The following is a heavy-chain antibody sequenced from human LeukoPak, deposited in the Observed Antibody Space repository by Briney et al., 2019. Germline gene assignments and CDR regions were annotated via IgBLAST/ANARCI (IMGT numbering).Heavy chain of an antibody. V-gene: IGHV3-11*06. CDR3: ASLRSNYDIFTGPFDF. CDR1: GFTFSDYY. J-gene: IGHJ4*02. D-gene: IGHD3-9*01. Sequence: GGSLRLSCAASGFTFSDYYMSWIRQARGKGREWVSYISSSSSYTNYADSVKGRFTISRDNSKNSLYLQMNSLRAEDTAVYYCASLRSNYDIFTGPFDFWGQGTLVTVSS. CDR2: ISSSSSYT.